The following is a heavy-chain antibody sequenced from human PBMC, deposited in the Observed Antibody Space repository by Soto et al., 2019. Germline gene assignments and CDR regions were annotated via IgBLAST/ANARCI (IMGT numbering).Heavy chain of an antibody. CDR3: ARDPYGDHATLDY. D-gene: IGHD4-17*01. CDR2: IKQDGSEK. CDR1: GFTFSFYW. Sequence: EVQLVESGGGLVQPGGSLRLSCAASGFTFSFYWMSWVRQAPGKGLEWVANIKQDGSEKYYVDSVKGRFTITRDNAKNSLYRQMNSLRAEDTAVYYCARDPYGDHATLDYWGQGTLVTVSS. J-gene: IGHJ4*02. V-gene: IGHV3-7*01.